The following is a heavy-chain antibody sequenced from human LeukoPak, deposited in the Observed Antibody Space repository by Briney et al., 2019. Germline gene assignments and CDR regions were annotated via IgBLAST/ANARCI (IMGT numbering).Heavy chain of an antibody. CDR3: ARGYSSSLLPLCYFDY. J-gene: IGHJ4*02. V-gene: IGHV4-59*01. CDR2: IYYSGST. CDR1: GGSISSYY. Sequence: SETLSLTCTVSGGSISSYYWSWIRQPPGKGLEWIGYIYYSGSTNYNPSLKSRVTISVDTSKNQFSLKLSSVTAADTAVYYCARGYSSSLLPLCYFDYWGQGTLVTVSS. D-gene: IGHD6-6*01.